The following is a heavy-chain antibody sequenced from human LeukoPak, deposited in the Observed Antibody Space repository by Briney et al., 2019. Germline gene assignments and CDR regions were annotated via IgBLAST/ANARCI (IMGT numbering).Heavy chain of an antibody. Sequence: SETLSLTSTVSVGSISSYYWSWIRQPPGKGLEWIGHIYYSGSTNYNPSLKSRDTLSVDTSNNQFSLKLSSVTAPNTPVYYCARWGSSSPAGFDLEGRGTLLTVS. D-gene: IGHD6-13*01. CDR3: ARWGSSSPAGFDL. CDR1: VGSISSYY. J-gene: IGHJ2*01. V-gene: IGHV4-59*01. CDR2: IYYSGST.